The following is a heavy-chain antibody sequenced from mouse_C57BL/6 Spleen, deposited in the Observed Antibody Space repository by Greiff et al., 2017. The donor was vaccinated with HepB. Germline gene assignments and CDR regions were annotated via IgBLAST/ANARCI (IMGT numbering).Heavy chain of an antibody. D-gene: IGHD2-4*01. CDR3: TRPVYYDYDGAWFAY. CDR2: IYPGNSDT. V-gene: IGHV1-5*01. J-gene: IGHJ3*01. Sequence: VHVKQSGTVLARPGASVKMSCKTSGYTFTSYWMHWVKQRPGQGLEWIGAIYPGNSDTSYNQKFKGKAKLTAVTSASTAYMELSSLTNEDSAVYYCTRPVYYDYDGAWFAYWGQGTLVTVSA. CDR1: GYTFTSYW.